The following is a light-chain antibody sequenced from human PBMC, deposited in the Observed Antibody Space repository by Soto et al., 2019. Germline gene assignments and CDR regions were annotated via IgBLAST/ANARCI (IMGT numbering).Light chain of an antibody. CDR2: GAS. Sequence: EIVLTQSPDTLSLSPGERDTLSCRASQSVGSNYLAWYQQNPGQAPRLLIYGASNRATGIPDRFGGRGSGTDVTLAMSKLEPQGFAVDHVHHFDSSPTCGGGTKVEIK. V-gene: IGKV3-20*01. J-gene: IGKJ4*02. CDR3: HHFDSSPT. CDR1: QSVGSNY.